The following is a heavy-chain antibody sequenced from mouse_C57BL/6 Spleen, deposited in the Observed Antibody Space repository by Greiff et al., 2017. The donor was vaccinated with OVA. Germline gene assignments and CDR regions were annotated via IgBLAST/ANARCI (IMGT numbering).Heavy chain of an antibody. D-gene: IGHD1-1*01. V-gene: IGHV1-80*01. Sequence: QVQLKESGAELVKPGASVKISCKASGYAFSSYWMNWVKQRPGKGLEWIGQIYPGDGDTNYNGKFKGKATLTADKSSSTAYMQLSSLTSEDSAVYFCARFYYGSNYYFDYWGQGTTLTVSS. CDR1: GYAFSSYW. CDR2: IYPGDGDT. J-gene: IGHJ2*01. CDR3: ARFYYGSNYYFDY.